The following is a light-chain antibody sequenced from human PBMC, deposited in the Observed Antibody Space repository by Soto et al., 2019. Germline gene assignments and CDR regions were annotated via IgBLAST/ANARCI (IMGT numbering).Light chain of an antibody. J-gene: IGLJ1*01. CDR2: EVS. CDR1: SSDVGGYNF. CDR3: SSYAGRNSV. V-gene: IGLV2-8*01. Sequence: QSALTQPASVSGSPGQSITISCTGTSSDVGGYNFVSWYQQHPGKAPKLMIYEVSKRPSGVPDRFSGSKSGNTASLTVSGLQAEDEADYYCSSYAGRNSVFGTGTKLTVL.